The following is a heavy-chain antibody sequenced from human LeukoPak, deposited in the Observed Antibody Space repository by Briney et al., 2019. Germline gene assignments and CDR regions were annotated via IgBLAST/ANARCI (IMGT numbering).Heavy chain of an antibody. J-gene: IGHJ4*02. CDR3: ARRLLNYYDSSGYYGSPFDY. Sequence: SETLSLTCAVYGGSFSGYYWSWIRQPPGKGLEWIGYIYYSGSTNYNPSLKSRVTISVDTSKNQFSLKLSSVTAADTAVYYCARRLLNYYDSSGYYGSPFDYWGQGTLVTVSS. CDR1: GGSFSGYY. V-gene: IGHV4-59*01. D-gene: IGHD3-22*01. CDR2: IYYSGST.